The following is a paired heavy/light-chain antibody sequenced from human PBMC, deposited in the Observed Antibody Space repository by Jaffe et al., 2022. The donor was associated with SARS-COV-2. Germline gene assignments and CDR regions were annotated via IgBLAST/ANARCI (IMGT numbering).Heavy chain of an antibody. D-gene: IGHD4-17*01. CDR2: ISWNSGSI. CDR1: GFTFDDYA. J-gene: IGHJ5*02. Sequence: EVQLVESGGGLVQPGRSLRLSCAASGFTFDDYAMHWVRQGPGKGLEWVSGISWNSGSIGYADSVKGRFTISRDNAKNSLYLQMNSLRPEDTALYYCTKDRTYDYGDYGGNWFDPWGQGTLVTVSS. V-gene: IGHV3-9*01. CDR3: TKDRTYDYGDYGGNWFDP.
Light chain of an antibody. J-gene: IGLJ3*02. CDR3: SSYRRTNTRV. CDR1: SSDVGYYNY. CDR2: DVT. Sequence: QSALTQPASVSGSPGQSITISCTGTSSDVGYYNYVSWYQQHPGKAPKLIIYDVTNRPSGVSSRFSGSKSDNTASLTISGLQAEDEADYYCSSYRRTNTRVFGGGTKLTVL. V-gene: IGLV2-14*03.